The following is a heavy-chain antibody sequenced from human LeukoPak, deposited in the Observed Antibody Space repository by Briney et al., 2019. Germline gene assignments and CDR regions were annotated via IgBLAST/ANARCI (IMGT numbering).Heavy chain of an antibody. V-gene: IGHV3-21*01. CDR1: GFTFSSYS. J-gene: IGHJ4*02. D-gene: IGHD3-9*01. Sequence: PGGSLRLSCAASGFTFSSYSMNWVRQAPGKGLEWVSSISTSSIYIYYADSMKGRFTISRDNAKKSLYLQMNSLRAEDTAVYYCARVGVLTGKNDYWGQGTLVTVSS. CDR2: ISTSSIYI. CDR3: ARVGVLTGKNDY.